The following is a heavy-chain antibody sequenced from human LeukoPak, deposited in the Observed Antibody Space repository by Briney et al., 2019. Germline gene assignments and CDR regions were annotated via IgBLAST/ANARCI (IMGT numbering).Heavy chain of an antibody. CDR2: IQETGRQK. J-gene: IGHJ4*02. CDR1: GFTFSSYW. Sequence: PGGSLRLSCAASGFTFSSYWMTWVRQAPGKGLEWVASIQETGRQKNYLDSVKGRFTISRDNAKNSLYLQMDSLRAEDTAVYYCAKEGLYSGSYYDEVVGYWGQGTLVTVSS. CDR3: AKEGLYSGSYYDEVVGY. D-gene: IGHD1-26*01. V-gene: IGHV3-7*01.